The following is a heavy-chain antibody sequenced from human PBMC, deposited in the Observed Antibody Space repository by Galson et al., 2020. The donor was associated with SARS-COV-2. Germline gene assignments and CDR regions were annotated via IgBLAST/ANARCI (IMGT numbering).Heavy chain of an antibody. J-gene: IGHJ5*02. Sequence: ASVKVSCKVSGYTLTELYMHWVRQAPGNGLEWMGGFDTEEGETIYEQKFQGRVTMTEDTSTDTAYMELSSLRSEDTAVYYCATSGSYCTGGVGPNWFDPWGQGTLVTVSS. CDR3: ATSGSYCTGGVGPNWFDP. CDR1: GYTLTELY. D-gene: IGHD2-8*02. CDR2: FDTEEGET. V-gene: IGHV1-24*01.